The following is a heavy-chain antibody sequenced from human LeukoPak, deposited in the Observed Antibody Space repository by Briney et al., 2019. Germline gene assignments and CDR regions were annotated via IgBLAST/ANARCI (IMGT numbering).Heavy chain of an antibody. V-gene: IGHV4-59*01. CDR2: IYYSGST. J-gene: IGHJ2*01. CDR3: ASVLYGGNSKPARWYFDL. D-gene: IGHD4-23*01. Sequence: SETLSLTCTVSGGSIRSYYWNWIRQPPGKGLEWIGYIYYSGSTNYNPSLKSRVTISVDTSKNQFSLKLSSVTAADTAVYYCASVLYGGNSKPARWYFDLWGRGTLVTVSS. CDR1: GGSIRSYY.